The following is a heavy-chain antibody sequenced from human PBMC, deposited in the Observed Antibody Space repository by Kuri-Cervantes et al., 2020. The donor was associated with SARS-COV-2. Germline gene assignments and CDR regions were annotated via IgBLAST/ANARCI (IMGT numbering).Heavy chain of an antibody. CDR3: ARAYGDYVFREGLDA. D-gene: IGHD4-17*01. CDR2: ISYDGSNK. CDR1: GFTFSSYA. J-gene: IGHJ5*01. V-gene: IGHV3-30-3*01. Sequence: GESLKISCAASGFTFSSYAMHWVRQAPGKGLEWVAVISYDGSNKYYADTVKGRFTISRDNAKNPLYLQMNSLRVEDTALYYCARAYGDYVFREGLDAWGQGTLVTVSS.